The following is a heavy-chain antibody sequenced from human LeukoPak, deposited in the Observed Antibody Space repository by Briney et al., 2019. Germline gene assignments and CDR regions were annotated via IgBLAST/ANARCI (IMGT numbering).Heavy chain of an antibody. CDR3: ARLNMGSTRSTWGIFDS. Sequence: KPSETLSLTCTVSGGSISSSDYYWGWIRQPPGKGLEWIGSIYYSGSTYYNPSLKSRVTISVDTSENQSSLRLNSVTATDTAIYYCARLNMGSTRSTWGIFDSWGQGTLITVSS. CDR1: GGSISSSDYY. D-gene: IGHD2-2*01. V-gene: IGHV4-39*01. CDR2: IYYSGST. J-gene: IGHJ4*02.